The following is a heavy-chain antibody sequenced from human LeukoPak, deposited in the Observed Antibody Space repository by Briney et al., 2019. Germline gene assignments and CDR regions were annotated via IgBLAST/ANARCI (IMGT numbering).Heavy chain of an antibody. CDR3: ARLPGYSGYFYGMDV. J-gene: IGHJ6*02. V-gene: IGHV3-74*01. CDR1: GFTFSGNR. CDR2: LDSDASIT. Sequence: GGSLRLSSAASGFTFSGNRMHWVRQAPGKGLVWVSRLDSDASITNYADSVKGRFTISSDNAKNTLYLQMNSLTAEDTAVYYCARLPGYSGYFYGMDVWGQGTTVTVSS. D-gene: IGHD5-12*01.